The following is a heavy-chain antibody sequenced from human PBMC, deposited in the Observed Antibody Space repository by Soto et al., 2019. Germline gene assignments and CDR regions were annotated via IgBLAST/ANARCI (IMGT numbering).Heavy chain of an antibody. Sequence: QVQLQESGPGLVKPSETLSLTCTVSGGSVSSGSYYWSWIRQPPGKGLEWIGYIYYSGSTNYNPSLKSRVTIPVDTSKNQFSLKLSSVTAADTAVYYCARTTVTTSYFDYWGQGTLVTVSS. J-gene: IGHJ4*02. V-gene: IGHV4-61*01. CDR1: GGSVSSGSYY. D-gene: IGHD4-17*01. CDR2: IYYSGST. CDR3: ARTTVTTSYFDY.